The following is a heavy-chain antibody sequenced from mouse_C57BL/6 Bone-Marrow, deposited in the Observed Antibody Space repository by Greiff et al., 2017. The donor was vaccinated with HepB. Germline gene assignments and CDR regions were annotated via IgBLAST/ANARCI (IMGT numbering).Heavy chain of an antibody. CDR2: IYPRDGST. V-gene: IGHV1-78*01. J-gene: IGHJ4*01. CDR1: GYTFTDHT. Sequence: QVQLKESDAELVKPGASVKISCKVSGYTFTDHTIHWMKQRPEQGLEWIGYIYPRDGSTKYNEKFKGKATLTADKSSSTAYMQLNSLTSEDSAVYFCARDDYYGSSYLGMDYWGQGTSVTVSS. D-gene: IGHD1-1*01. CDR3: ARDDYYGSSYLGMDY.